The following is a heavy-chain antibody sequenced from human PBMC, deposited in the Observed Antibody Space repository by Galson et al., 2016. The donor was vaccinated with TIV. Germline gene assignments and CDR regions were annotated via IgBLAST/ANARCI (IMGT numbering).Heavy chain of an antibody. CDR3: ARAFWTGNYFFDF. J-gene: IGHJ4*02. D-gene: IGHD3/OR15-3a*01. Sequence: QSGAEVKKSGESLKISCKGSGYRFTNYWIGWVRQMPGKGLEWVANIYPGDSETRYSPSLQGQVTISADKSINTAFVQWSSLKASDTAMYYCARAFWTGNYFFDFWGQGTLVTVSS. CDR1: GYRFTNYW. CDR2: IYPGDSET. V-gene: IGHV5-51*01.